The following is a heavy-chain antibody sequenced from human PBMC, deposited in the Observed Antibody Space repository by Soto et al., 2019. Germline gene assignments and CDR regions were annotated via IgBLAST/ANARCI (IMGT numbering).Heavy chain of an antibody. J-gene: IGHJ3*02. CDR3: ARDFLYAFDI. Sequence: TGGSLRLSCAASGFTFSSYSMNWVRQAPGKGLEWVSHIKSISDIISYADSVKGRFTISRDNAKNSLYLQMNSLRDDDTAVCYCARDFLYAFDIWGQGTMVTVSS. CDR1: GFTFSSYS. CDR2: IKSISDII. V-gene: IGHV3-48*02.